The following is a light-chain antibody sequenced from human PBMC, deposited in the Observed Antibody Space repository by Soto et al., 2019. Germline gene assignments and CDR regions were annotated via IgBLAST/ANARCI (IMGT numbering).Light chain of an antibody. CDR2: LESSGSY. Sequence: QSVLTQSSSASASLGSSVKLTCTLNSGHSSYIIAWHQQQPGKAPRYLMKLESSGSYNKGSVAPDRFSGSSSGADRYLTISDLQSEDEADYYCETWDSNTRIFGGGTQLTVL. J-gene: IGLJ2*01. CDR1: SGHSSYI. V-gene: IGLV4-60*03. CDR3: ETWDSNTRI.